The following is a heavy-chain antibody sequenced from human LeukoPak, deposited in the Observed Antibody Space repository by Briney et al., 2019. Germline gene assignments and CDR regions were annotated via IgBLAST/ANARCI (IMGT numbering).Heavy chain of an antibody. Sequence: GGSLRLSCAASGFIFSSYSMNWVRQAPGKGLEWVSSISSSSSYIYYADSVKGRFTISRDNAKNSLYLQMNSLRAEDTAVYYCARDYAGYYYYMDVWGKGTTVTVSS. CDR2: ISSSSSYI. J-gene: IGHJ6*03. CDR1: GFIFSSYS. V-gene: IGHV3-21*01. D-gene: IGHD3-16*01. CDR3: ARDYAGYYYYMDV.